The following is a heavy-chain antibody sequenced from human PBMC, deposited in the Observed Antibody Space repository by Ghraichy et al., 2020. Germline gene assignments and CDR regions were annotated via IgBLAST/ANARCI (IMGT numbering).Heavy chain of an antibody. Sequence: GGSLRLSCAASGFTFRSYAMSWVRQAPGKGLEWVSTISGSGGSTYYADSVKGRFTISRDNYKNTLYLQMNSLRGEDTAVYYCAMHPISARTYDFYYMDVWGKVATVTVSS. V-gene: IGHV3-23*01. CDR3: AMHPISARTYDFYYMDV. CDR1: GFTFRSYA. D-gene: IGHD6-6*01. CDR2: ISGSGGST. J-gene: IGHJ6*03.